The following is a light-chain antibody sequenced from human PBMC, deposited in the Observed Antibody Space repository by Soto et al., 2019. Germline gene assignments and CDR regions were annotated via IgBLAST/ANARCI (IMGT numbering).Light chain of an antibody. J-gene: IGKJ1*01. CDR2: LGS. V-gene: IGKV2-28*01. Sequence: DIVLTQSPVSLPVTPGEPVSISCTSSQRLLHGDGYNCLYWYLQKKGQSPQLLIYLGSNRASGVPDRFSGSGSGTDFTLQISRVEAEDVWVYYCMQALQNPRTFGQGTKVDIK. CDR1: QRLLHGDGYNC. CDR3: MQALQNPRT.